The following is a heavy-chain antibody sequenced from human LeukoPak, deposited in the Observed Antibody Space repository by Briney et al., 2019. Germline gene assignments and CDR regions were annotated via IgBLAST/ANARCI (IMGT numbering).Heavy chain of an antibody. V-gene: IGHV3-23*01. CDR1: GFTFSSYA. J-gene: IGHJ4*02. Sequence: PGGSLRLSCAASGFTFSSYAMSWVRQAPGKGLEWVSAISGSGGSTYYADSVKGRFTISRDNSKNTLYLQMNSLRAEDTAVYYCAKGGTDYYDSSGYYYKSPSFGDYWGQGTLVTVSS. CDR2: ISGSGGST. D-gene: IGHD3-22*01. CDR3: AKGGTDYYDSSGYYYKSPSFGDY.